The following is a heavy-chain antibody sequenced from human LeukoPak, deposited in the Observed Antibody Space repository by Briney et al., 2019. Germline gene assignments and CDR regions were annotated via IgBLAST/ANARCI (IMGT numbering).Heavy chain of an antibody. Sequence: GESLKISWXGSGYSFTSYWIGLGRQMPGKGLEWMGIIYPGDSDTRYSPSFQGQVTISADKSIRTAYLQWSSLKASDTAMYYCARPNCGGDCYPVNDAFDIWGQGTMVTVSS. V-gene: IGHV5-51*01. CDR3: ARPNCGGDCYPVNDAFDI. CDR1: GYSFTSYW. J-gene: IGHJ3*02. D-gene: IGHD2-21*02. CDR2: IYPGDSDT.